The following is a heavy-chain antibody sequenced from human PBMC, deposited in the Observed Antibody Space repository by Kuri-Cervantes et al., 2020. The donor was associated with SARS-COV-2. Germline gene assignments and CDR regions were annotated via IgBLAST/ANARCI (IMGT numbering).Heavy chain of an antibody. CDR2: INHSGST. V-gene: IGHV4-34*01. D-gene: IGHD3-3*01. CDR1: GGSFSGYY. Sequence: SETLSLTCAVYGGSFSGYYWSWIRQPPGKGLEWIGEINHSGSTNYNPSLKSRVTISVDTSKNQFSLKLSSVTAADTAVYYCARVPFWSGYYKDYYYYGMDVWGQGTTVTDSS. J-gene: IGHJ6*02. CDR3: ARVPFWSGYYKDYYYYGMDV.